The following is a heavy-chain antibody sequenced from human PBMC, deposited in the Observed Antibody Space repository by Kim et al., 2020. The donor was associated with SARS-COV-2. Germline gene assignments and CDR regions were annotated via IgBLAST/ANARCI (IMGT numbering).Heavy chain of an antibody. CDR1: GGSFSGYY. CDR3: ARGGRSWHGGYFDY. D-gene: IGHD6-13*01. Sequence: SETLSLTCAVYGGSFSGYYWSWIRQPPGKGLEWIGEINHSGSTNYNPSLKSRVTISVDTSKNQFSLKLSSVTAADTAVYYCARGGRSWHGGYFDYWGQGTLVTVSS. V-gene: IGHV4-34*01. CDR2: INHSGST. J-gene: IGHJ4*02.